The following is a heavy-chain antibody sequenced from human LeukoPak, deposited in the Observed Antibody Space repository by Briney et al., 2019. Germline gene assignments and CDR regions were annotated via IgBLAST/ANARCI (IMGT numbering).Heavy chain of an antibody. CDR1: GGSISSSTYY. Sequence: SETLSLTCTVSGGSISSSTYYWGWIRQPPGKGLEWIGSIYYSGSTYYNPSLKSRATISVDTSKNQFSLKLNSVTAADTAVYYCATPYSGGYHGLDIWGQGTMVTASS. CDR2: IYYSGST. J-gene: IGHJ3*02. CDR3: ATPYSGGYHGLDI. D-gene: IGHD1-26*01. V-gene: IGHV4-39*01.